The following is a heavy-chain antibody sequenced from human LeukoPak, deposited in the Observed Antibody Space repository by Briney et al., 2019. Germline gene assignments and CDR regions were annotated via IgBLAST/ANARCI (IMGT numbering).Heavy chain of an antibody. CDR3: ARRLGSYMDV. CDR2: IYYSGST. CDR1: GGSISSYY. J-gene: IGHJ6*03. Sequence: NSSETLSLTCTVSGGSISSYYWSWIRQPPGKGLEWIGYIYYSGSTNYNPSLKSRVTISVDTSKNQFSLKLSSVTAADTAVYYCARRLGSYMDVWGKGTTVTVSS. V-gene: IGHV4-59*08. D-gene: IGHD2-15*01.